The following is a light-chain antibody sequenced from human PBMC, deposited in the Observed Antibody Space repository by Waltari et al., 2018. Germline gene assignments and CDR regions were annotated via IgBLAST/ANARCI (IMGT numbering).Light chain of an antibody. J-gene: IGKJ1*01. V-gene: IGKV3-20*01. CDR3: QKYVSLPAT. CDR1: RSVGNA. CDR2: DAS. Sequence: SCRARRSVGNALAGYQQKPGQAPRLLIYDASSRATGIPDRFSGSGVGTDFSLTISRLEPEDFAVYYCQKYVSLPATFGQGTKVEIK.